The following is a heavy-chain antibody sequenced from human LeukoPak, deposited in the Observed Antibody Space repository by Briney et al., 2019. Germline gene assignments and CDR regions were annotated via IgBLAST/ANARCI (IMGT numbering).Heavy chain of an antibody. J-gene: IGHJ6*03. Sequence: SETLSLTCTVSGYSISSGYFWGWIRQPPGKGLEWIGTIYNSGSTYYNASLESRVTISVDTSKNQFSLKLSSVTAADTAVYYCARGDYDILTGYYNIYYYYMDVWGKGTTVTISS. CDR2: IYNSGST. D-gene: IGHD3-9*01. CDR1: GYSISSGYF. CDR3: ARGDYDILTGYYNIYYYYMDV. V-gene: IGHV4-38-2*02.